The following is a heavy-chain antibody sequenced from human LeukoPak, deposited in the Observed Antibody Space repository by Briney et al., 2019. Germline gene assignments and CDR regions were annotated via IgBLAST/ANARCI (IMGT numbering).Heavy chain of an antibody. CDR2: IYPGDPDT. J-gene: IGHJ4*02. Sequence: RGESLKISCKGSGYSFTSYWIGWVRQMPGKGLEWMGIIYPGDPDTRYSTSFQGQVTISADKSISTAYLQWSSLKASDTAMYYCARPYYYDSSGYSHWGQGTLVTVSS. D-gene: IGHD3-22*01. CDR3: ARPYYYDSSGYSH. V-gene: IGHV5-51*01. CDR1: GYSFTSYW.